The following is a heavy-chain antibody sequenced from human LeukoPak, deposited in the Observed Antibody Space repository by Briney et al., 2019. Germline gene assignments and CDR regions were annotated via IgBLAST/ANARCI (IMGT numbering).Heavy chain of an antibody. Sequence: GGSLRLSCVASGFTFSNHDMHWVRQATGKGLEWVSAIGTAGKTYYADSVKGRFTISRENAKNSLYLQLNSLRAGDTAVYYCAREGFGEFADIWGQGTMVTVSS. CDR1: GFTFSNHD. CDR2: IGTAGKT. J-gene: IGHJ3*02. V-gene: IGHV3-13*01. CDR3: AREGFGEFADI. D-gene: IGHD3-10*01.